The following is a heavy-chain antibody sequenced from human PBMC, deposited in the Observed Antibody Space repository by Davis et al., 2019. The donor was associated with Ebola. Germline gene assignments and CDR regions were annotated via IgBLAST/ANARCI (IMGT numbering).Heavy chain of an antibody. V-gene: IGHV4-59*01. J-gene: IGHJ4*02. CDR3: ARELGGQSALNY. CDR1: GGSISSYY. D-gene: IGHD2-15*01. Sequence: MPSETLSLTCTVSGGSISSYYWSWIRQPPGKGLEWIGYIYYSGSTNYNPSLKSRVTISVDTSKNQFSLKLSSVTAADTAVYYCARELGGQSALNYWGQGTLVTVSS. CDR2: IYYSGST.